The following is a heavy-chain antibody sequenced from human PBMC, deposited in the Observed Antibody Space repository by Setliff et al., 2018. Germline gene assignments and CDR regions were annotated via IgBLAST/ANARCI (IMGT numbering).Heavy chain of an antibody. CDR2: IYHNGNS. J-gene: IGHJ4*02. CDR3: ARGALEYQLRPFDY. V-gene: IGHV4-39*07. D-gene: IGHD2-2*01. CDR1: GGSISSSSYY. Sequence: SETLSLTCTVSGGSISSSSYYWGWIRQPPGKGLEWIGSIYHNGNSYYNPSLKSRVTISVDTSKNQFSLKLSSVTAADTAVYYCARGALEYQLRPFDYWGQGTLVTVSS.